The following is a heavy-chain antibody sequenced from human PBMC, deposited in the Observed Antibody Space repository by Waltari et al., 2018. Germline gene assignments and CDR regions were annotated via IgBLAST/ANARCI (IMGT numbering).Heavy chain of an antibody. CDR2: INHSGSS. CDR1: GGSLRGYY. D-gene: IGHD3-22*01. J-gene: IGHJ4*02. CDR3: ARCLWDYYDSSGYRYYFYY. Sequence: QVQLQQWGAGLLKPSETLSLTCAVYGGSLRGYYGRWLRQPPGEGLEGIGEINHSGSSNYNPSLKSRFTISVDTSKNQFSLKLSSVTAADTAVYYCARCLWDYYDSSGYRYYFYYWGQGTLVTVSS. V-gene: IGHV4-34*01.